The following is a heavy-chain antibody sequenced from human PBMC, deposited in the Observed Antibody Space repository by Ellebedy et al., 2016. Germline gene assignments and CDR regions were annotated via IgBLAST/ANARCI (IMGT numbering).Heavy chain of an antibody. V-gene: IGHV3-7*01. CDR1: GFAFGNFW. J-gene: IGHJ4*02. Sequence: GESLKISXEGSGFAFGNFWMNWVRQAPGKGLEWVANIRPDGGEMNYLDSVRGRFTIFRDNAKNSLFLQMDSLRAEDTALYYCSKSFDSWGQGTQVTVSS. CDR3: SKSFDS. CDR2: IRPDGGEM.